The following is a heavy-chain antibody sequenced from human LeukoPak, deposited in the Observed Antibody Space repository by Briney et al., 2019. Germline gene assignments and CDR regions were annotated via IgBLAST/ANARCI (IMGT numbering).Heavy chain of an antibody. V-gene: IGHV4-59*01. J-gene: IGHJ5*01. D-gene: IGHD6-19*01. CDR1: GDSINSYY. CDR2: ISYSGNT. CDR3: ARECRSSGWFES. Sequence: SETLSHTCTVSGDSINSYYWSWIRQPPGKGLEWVGFISYSGNTQYNPSLESRVTISVDTSNNQFSLELSSVTAADTAVYYCARECRSSGWFESWGPGTLVTVSS.